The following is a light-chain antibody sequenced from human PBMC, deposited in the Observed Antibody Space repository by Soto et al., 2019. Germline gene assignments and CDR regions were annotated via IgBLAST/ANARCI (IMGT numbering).Light chain of an antibody. CDR1: QSVSRY. CDR3: HQRSNWPLT. Sequence: EIVLTQSPATLSLSPGERATLSCRASQSVSRYLAWYQQKPGQAPRLLINDASNRATGIPARFSGSGSGTDFTLTISSLEPEDFAVYYCHQRSNWPLTFGPGTKLEIK. J-gene: IGKJ3*01. CDR2: DAS. V-gene: IGKV3-11*01.